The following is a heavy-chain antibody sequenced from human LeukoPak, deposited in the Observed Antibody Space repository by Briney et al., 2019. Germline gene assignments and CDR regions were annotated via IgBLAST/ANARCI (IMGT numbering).Heavy chain of an antibody. Sequence: GGSLRLSCAASGFTFSSYWMNWARQAPGKGLEWVASINHNGNVNYYVDSVKGRFTISRDNAKNSLYLQMNSLRAEDTAVYYCARAGTVLWFGELLYDAFVREYYFDYWGQGTLVTVSS. CDR2: INHNGNVN. V-gene: IGHV3-7*03. D-gene: IGHD3-10*01. CDR3: ARAGTVLWFGELLYDAFVREYYFDY. CDR1: GFTFSSYW. J-gene: IGHJ4*02.